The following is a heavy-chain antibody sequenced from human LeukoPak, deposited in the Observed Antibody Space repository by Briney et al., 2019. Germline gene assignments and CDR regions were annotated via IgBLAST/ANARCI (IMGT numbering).Heavy chain of an antibody. J-gene: IGHJ3*02. CDR2: IYYSGST. CDR1: GGSISSGGYY. CDR3: ARGKYDSSGYYYGRPSVAFDI. Sequence: SETLSLTCTVSGGSISSGGYYWSWIRQPPGKGLEWIGYIYYSGSTNYNPSLKSRVTISVDTSKNQFSLKLSSVTAADTAVYYCARGKYDSSGYYYGRPSVAFDIWGQGTMVTVSS. V-gene: IGHV4-61*08. D-gene: IGHD3-22*01.